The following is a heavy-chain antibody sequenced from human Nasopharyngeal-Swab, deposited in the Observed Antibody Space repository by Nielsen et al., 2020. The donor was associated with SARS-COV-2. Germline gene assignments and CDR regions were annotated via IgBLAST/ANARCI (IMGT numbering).Heavy chain of an antibody. CDR2: IKQDGSEK. Sequence: WIRQPPGKGLEWVANIKQDGSEKYYEDSVKGRFTISRDNAKNSLYLQMNSLRVEDTAVYYCARRTFSSTSLIDCWDQGTLVTVSS. D-gene: IGHD2-2*01. J-gene: IGHJ4*02. V-gene: IGHV3-7*01. CDR3: ARRTFSSTSLIDC.